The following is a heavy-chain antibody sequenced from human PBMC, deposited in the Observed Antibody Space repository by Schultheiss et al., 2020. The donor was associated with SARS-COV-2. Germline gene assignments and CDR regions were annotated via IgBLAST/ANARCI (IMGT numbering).Heavy chain of an antibody. V-gene: IGHV3-66*01. Sequence: GESLKISCAASGFSVSSNYLGWVRQAPGKGLEWVSVLYSDGTTYYPDSLKGRFTISRDNFKNTLFLQIAGLRVEDTAVYYCALIGAPGAYHFDSWGQGDMVTVSS. CDR1: GFSVSSNY. CDR3: ALIGAPGAYHFDS. J-gene: IGHJ4*02. CDR2: LYSDGTT. D-gene: IGHD1-26*01.